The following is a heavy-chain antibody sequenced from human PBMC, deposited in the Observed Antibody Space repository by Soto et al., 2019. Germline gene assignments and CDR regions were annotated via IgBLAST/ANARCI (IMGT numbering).Heavy chain of an antibody. CDR2: ISPYTGDT. CDR1: GYIFVNYG. D-gene: IGHD3-16*01. V-gene: IGHV1-18*01. J-gene: IGHJ6*02. Sequence: QVQLVQSGDEMKKPGASVRVSCKASGYIFVNYGIAWVRQAPGQGLEWMGWISPYTGDTHSASKVQGRLTMTTDTSKSTAYMDLVRLTTDDTAVYYCAMVDNYVTPNPQDVWGQGTTVTV. CDR3: AMVDNYVTPNPQDV.